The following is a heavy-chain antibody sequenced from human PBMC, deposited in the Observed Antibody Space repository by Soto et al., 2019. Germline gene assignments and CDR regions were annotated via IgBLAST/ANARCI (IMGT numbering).Heavy chain of an antibody. D-gene: IGHD5-18*01. J-gene: IGHJ5*02. CDR3: ARDLRVRGYSYGFEVDP. CDR2: ISSSSSYI. V-gene: IGHV3-21*01. CDR1: GFTFSSYS. Sequence: LSLTCAASGFTFSSYSMNWVRQAPGKGLEWVSSISSSSSYIYYADSVKGRFTISRDNAKNSLYLQMNSLRAEDTAVYYCARDLRVRGYSYGFEVDPWGQGTLVTVSS.